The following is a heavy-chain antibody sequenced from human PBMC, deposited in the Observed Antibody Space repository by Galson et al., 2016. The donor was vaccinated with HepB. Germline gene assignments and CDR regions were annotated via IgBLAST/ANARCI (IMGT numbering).Heavy chain of an antibody. CDR1: GYSFTSFW. CDR3: ARSLYYDFWSGQKGWFDP. V-gene: IGHV5-51*01. CDR2: IYPGDSDT. J-gene: IGHJ5*02. Sequence: GAEVKKPGESLKISCKGSGYSFTSFWIAWVRQMPGKGLEWMGIIYPGDSDTRYSPSFQGQVTISADKSIDTAYLQWSSLKASDTAMYYCARSLYYDFWSGQKGWFDPWGQGTLVTVSS. D-gene: IGHD3-3*01.